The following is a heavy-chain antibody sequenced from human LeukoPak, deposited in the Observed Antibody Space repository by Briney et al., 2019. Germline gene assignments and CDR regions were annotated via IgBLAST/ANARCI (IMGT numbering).Heavy chain of an antibody. Sequence: GGSLRLSCAASGFIVSSNYMNWVRQAPGKGLEWVSVIYSGGSTYYADSVKGRFTVFRHNSKNTLFLQMNSLRAEDAAVYYCAGIVGATDAFDIWGQGTMVTVSS. D-gene: IGHD1-26*01. CDR1: GFIVSSNY. J-gene: IGHJ3*02. CDR3: AGIVGATDAFDI. V-gene: IGHV3-53*04. CDR2: IYSGGST.